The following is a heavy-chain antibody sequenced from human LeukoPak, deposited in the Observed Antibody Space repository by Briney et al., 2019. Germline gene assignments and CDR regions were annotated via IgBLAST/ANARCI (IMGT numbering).Heavy chain of an antibody. CDR3: ARFSSSGWWFDY. J-gene: IGHJ4*02. Sequence: SETLSLTCTVSIGSVTSYYWSWIRQPPGKGLEWIGYIYYSGSTNYNPSLKRRVTISVDTSKNQFSLKLSSVTAADTAVYYCARFSSSGWWFDYWGQGTLVTVSS. CDR2: IYYSGST. CDR1: IGSVTSYY. D-gene: IGHD6-19*01. V-gene: IGHV4-59*02.